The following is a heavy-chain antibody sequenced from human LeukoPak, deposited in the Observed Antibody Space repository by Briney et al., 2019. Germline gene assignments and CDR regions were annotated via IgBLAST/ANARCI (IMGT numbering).Heavy chain of an antibody. Sequence: SCKVSGYTLTELSMNWVRQAPGKGLEWVSYICAAGSTIYYADSVKGRLTISRDNAKNSLFLLMNTLRAEDTAVYYCSRDSSTYAGPPDYWGQGTRVTGSS. CDR3: SRDSSTYAGPPDY. V-gene: IGHV3-11*04. CDR2: ICAAGSTI. J-gene: IGHJ4*02. CDR1: GYTLTELS. D-gene: IGHD2-2*01.